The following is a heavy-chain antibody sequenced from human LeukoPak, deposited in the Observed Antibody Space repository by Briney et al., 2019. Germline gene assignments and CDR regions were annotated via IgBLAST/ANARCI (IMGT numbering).Heavy chain of an antibody. CDR1: GFTLSSYA. D-gene: IGHD5-18*01. V-gene: IGHV3-23*01. CDR2: ISDSGNT. J-gene: IGHJ4*02. CDR3: ARGGGYSYASGFDY. Sequence: GGSLRLSCAASGFTLSSYAMSWVRQAPGKGLEWVSAISDSGNTYHADSVKGRFTISRDNAKNTLYLQMNSLRAEDTAVYYCARGGGYSYASGFDYWGQGTLVTVSS.